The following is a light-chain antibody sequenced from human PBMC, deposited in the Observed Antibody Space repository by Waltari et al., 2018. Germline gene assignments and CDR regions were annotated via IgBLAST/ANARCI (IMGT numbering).Light chain of an antibody. J-gene: IGKJ1*01. CDR2: GAA. Sequence: EIVMTQSPATLSVSPGERATLSCRASQSVSSNLAWYQQKPGQAPRPLIYGAATRATGIPARFSGSGSGKEFTLTISSLQSEDFAVYYCQQYNNWLWTFGQGTKVEIK. V-gene: IGKV3-15*01. CDR1: QSVSSN. CDR3: QQYNNWLWT.